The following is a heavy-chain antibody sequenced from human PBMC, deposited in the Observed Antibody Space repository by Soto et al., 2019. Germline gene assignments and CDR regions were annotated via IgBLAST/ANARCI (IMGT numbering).Heavy chain of an antibody. CDR3: ARSEMTFNWID. Sequence: EVQLLESGGDLVQPGGSLRLACAASGFTFRGDAMSWVRQAPGKGLEWVSSVSGSGEMTHYAESVKGRFTISRGKSKDTLFLQMESLRAEGTAVYYWARSEMTFNWIDLGQGTRVTVSS. V-gene: IGHV3-23*01. CDR2: VSGSGEMT. J-gene: IGHJ4*02. D-gene: IGHD1-20*01. CDR1: GFTFRGDA.